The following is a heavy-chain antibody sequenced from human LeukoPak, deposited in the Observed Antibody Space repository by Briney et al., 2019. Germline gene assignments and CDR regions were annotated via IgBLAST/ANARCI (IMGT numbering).Heavy chain of an antibody. J-gene: IGHJ4*02. CDR1: GFTFSSYW. Sequence: HSGGSLRLSCAASGFTFSSYWMHWVRQAPGEGLVWVSRINSDGSSTSYADSVKGRFTISRDNAKNTLYLQMNSLRAEDTAVYYCARQYYYDSSGFDYWGQGTLVTVSS. V-gene: IGHV3-74*01. CDR3: ARQYYYDSSGFDY. CDR2: INSDGSST. D-gene: IGHD3-22*01.